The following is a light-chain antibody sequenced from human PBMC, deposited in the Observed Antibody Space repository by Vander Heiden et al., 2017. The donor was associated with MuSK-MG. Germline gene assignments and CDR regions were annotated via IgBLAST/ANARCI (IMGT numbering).Light chain of an antibody. J-gene: IGLJ2*01. CDR1: KLENKY. Sequence: SYELTQPLSVSVSPGQTASITCSGDKLENKYVSWYQQKPGQSPVLVIYQDSKRPSGIPERFSGSNSGNTATLTISGTQAMDEADYYCQAWDSSISAVFGGGTKLTV. V-gene: IGLV3-1*01. CDR2: QDS. CDR3: QAWDSSISAV.